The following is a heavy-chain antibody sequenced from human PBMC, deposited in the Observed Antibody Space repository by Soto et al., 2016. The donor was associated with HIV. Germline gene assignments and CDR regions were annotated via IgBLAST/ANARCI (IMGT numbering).Heavy chain of an antibody. Sequence: QVRVVQSGAEVKKSGSSVKVSCKTSGGTFSTYAISWVRQAPGQGLEWMGGIVPIFDTANYAQKFQGRLTISADESTNTAYMELSSLTSEDTAVYYCAREGDCLNCYFEYWGQGTLVTVSS. CDR2: IVPIFDTA. CDR3: AREGDCLNCYFEY. CDR1: GGTFSTYA. D-gene: IGHD2-21*02. V-gene: IGHV1-69*01. J-gene: IGHJ4*02.